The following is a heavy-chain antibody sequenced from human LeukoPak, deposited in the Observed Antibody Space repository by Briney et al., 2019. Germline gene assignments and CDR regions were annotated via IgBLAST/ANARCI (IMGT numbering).Heavy chain of an antibody. J-gene: IGHJ4*02. CDR1: GGSISSYY. CDR2: IYYSGST. V-gene: IGHV4-59*08. Sequence: PSETLSLTCTVSGGSISSYYWSWIRQPPGKGLEWIGYIYYSGSTNYNPYLKSRVTISVDTSKNQFSLKLSSVTAADTAVYYCARRGLYCGGDCYSFDYWGQGTLVTVSS. CDR3: ARRGLYCGGDCYSFDY. D-gene: IGHD2-21*02.